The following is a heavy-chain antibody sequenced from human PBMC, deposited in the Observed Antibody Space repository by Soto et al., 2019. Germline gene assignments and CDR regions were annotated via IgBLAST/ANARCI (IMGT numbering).Heavy chain of an antibody. J-gene: IGHJ6*02. V-gene: IGHV1-69*01. Sequence: QVQLVQSGAEVKKPGSSVKVSCKASGGTFSSYAISWVRQAPGQGLEWMGGIIPIFGTANYAQKFQGRVTITADESTSTAYMELSILRSEDTAVYYCASSSMIVVALGLYGMDVWGQGTTVTVSS. CDR3: ASSSMIVVALGLYGMDV. CDR1: GGTFSSYA. D-gene: IGHD3-22*01. CDR2: IIPIFGTA.